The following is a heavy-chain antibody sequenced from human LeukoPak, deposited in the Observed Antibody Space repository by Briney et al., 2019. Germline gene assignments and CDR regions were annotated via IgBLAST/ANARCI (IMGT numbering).Heavy chain of an antibody. CDR3: AREGQATGWSDP. CDR2: IYYSGST. CDR1: GCSISSGDYY. V-gene: IGHV4-30-4*08. J-gene: IGHJ5*02. Sequence: SQTLSLTCTVSGCSISSGDYYWSWIRQPPGKGLEWIGYIYYSGSTYYNPSLKSRVTISVDTSKNQFSLKLSSVTAADTAVYYCAREGQATGWSDPWGQGTLVTVSS.